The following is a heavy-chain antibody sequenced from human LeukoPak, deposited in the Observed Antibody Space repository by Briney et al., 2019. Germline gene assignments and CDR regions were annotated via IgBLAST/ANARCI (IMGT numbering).Heavy chain of an antibody. V-gene: IGHV1-69-2*01. D-gene: IGHD6-13*01. CDR1: GYTFTDYY. Sequence: ASVKVSCKVSGYTFTDYYMHWVQQAPGKGLEWKGLVDPEDGETIYAEKFQGRVTITADTSTDTAYMELSSLRSEDTAVYYCATALAGSSWYSPNYWGQGTLVTVSS. CDR2: VDPEDGET. CDR3: ATALAGSSWYSPNY. J-gene: IGHJ4*02.